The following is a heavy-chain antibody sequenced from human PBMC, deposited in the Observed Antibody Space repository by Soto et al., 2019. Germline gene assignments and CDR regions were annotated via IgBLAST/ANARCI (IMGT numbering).Heavy chain of an antibody. CDR1: GFTFSSYA. CDR3: AKGLFRKFASSGLSGY. D-gene: IGHD2-21*01. J-gene: IGHJ4*02. CDR2: ISGSGGST. V-gene: IGHV3-23*01. Sequence: EVQLLESGGGLVQPGGSLRLSCAASGFTFSSYAMSWVRQAPGKGLEWVSAISGSGGSTYYADSVKGRFTISRDNSKNTLYLQMNSLRAEDTAVYYCAKGLFRKFASSGLSGYWGQGTLVTVSS.